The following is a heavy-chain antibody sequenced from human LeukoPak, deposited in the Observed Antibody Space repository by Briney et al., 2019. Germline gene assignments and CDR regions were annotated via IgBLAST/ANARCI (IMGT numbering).Heavy chain of an antibody. CDR2: IIPIFGTA. D-gene: IGHD5-18*01. V-gene: IGHV1-69*13. CDR1: GGTFSSYA. J-gene: IGHJ6*04. CDR3: ATTSGRYSYGPGYYYYGIVV. Sequence: ASVKVSCKASGGTFSSYAICWVRQAPGQGLEWMGGIIPIFGTANYAQKLQGRVTITADESTSTAYIELSSLRSEDTAVYYCATTSGRYSYGPGYYYYGIVVWGKGTTVTVSS.